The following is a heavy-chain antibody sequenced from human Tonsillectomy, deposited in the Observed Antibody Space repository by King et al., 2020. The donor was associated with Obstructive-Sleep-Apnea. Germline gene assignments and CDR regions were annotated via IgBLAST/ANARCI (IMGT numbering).Heavy chain of an antibody. CDR2: ITWDSGSI. D-gene: IGHD6-19*01. CDR1: GFTFDDYA. CDR3: VKDRSSGWGRGFEY. J-gene: IGHJ4*02. Sequence: VQLVQSGGGLVQPGRSLRISCAASGFTFDDYAMHWVRQAPGKGLEWVSGITWDSGSIGYADSVKGRFTISRDNAKNSLYLQMNSLRAEDTAFYYCVKDRSSGWGRGFEYGGQGALVIVSS. V-gene: IGHV3-9*01.